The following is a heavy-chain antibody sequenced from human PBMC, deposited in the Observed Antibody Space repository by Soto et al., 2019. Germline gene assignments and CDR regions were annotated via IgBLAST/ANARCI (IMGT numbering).Heavy chain of an antibody. D-gene: IGHD3-22*01. J-gene: IGHJ4*02. V-gene: IGHV3-43*01. CDR3: AKGLRPYDSSGYPHDY. CDR2: ISWDGGST. CDR1: GFTFDDYT. Sequence: PGGSLRLPCAASGFTFDDYTMHWVRQAPGKGLEWVSLISWDGGSTYYADSVKGRFTISRDNSKNSLYLQMNSLRTEDTALYYCAKGLRPYDSSGYPHDYWGQGTLVTVSS.